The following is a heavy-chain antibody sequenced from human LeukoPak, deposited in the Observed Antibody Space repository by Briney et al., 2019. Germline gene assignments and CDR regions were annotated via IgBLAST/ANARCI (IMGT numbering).Heavy chain of an antibody. J-gene: IGHJ2*01. V-gene: IGHV1-2*04. Sequence: ASVKVSCKASGYTFTGYYMHWVRQAPGQGLEWMGWINPNSGGTNYAQKFQGWVTMTRDTSISTAYMELSRLRSDDTAVYYCARGAYGDYLGYFDLWGRGTLVTVSS. D-gene: IGHD4-17*01. CDR2: INPNSGGT. CDR3: ARGAYGDYLGYFDL. CDR1: GYTFTGYY.